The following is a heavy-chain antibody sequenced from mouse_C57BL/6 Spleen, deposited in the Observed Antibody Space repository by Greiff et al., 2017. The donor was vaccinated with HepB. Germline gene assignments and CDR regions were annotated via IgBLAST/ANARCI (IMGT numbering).Heavy chain of an antibody. Sequence: VQLQQSGPELVKPGASVKISCKASGYAFSSSWMNWVKQRPGKGLEWIGRIYPGDGDTNYNGKFKGKATLTADKSSSTAYMQLSSLTSEDSAVYFCARLLRSYFAYWGQGTTLTVSS. J-gene: IGHJ2*01. V-gene: IGHV1-82*01. CDR3: ARLLRSYFAY. CDR2: IYPGDGDT. D-gene: IGHD1-1*01. CDR1: GYAFSSSW.